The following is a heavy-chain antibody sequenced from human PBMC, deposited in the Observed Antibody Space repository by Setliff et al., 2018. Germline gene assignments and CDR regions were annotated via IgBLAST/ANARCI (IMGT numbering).Heavy chain of an antibody. CDR2: ISSSSSTI. CDR1: GFTFSSYS. Sequence: HPGGSLRLSCAASGFTFSSYSMNWVRQAPGKGLEWVSYISSSSSTIYYADSVKGRFAISRDNAKNSLYLQMNSLRAEDTAVYYCARDYTYYDFWSGPSSDAFDIWGQGTMVTV. J-gene: IGHJ3*02. CDR3: ARDYTYYDFWSGPSSDAFDI. D-gene: IGHD3-3*01. V-gene: IGHV3-48*01.